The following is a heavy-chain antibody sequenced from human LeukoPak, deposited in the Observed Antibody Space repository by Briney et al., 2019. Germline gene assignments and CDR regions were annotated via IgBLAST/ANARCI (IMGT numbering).Heavy chain of an antibody. CDR2: IYPGDSDT. CDR1: GYSVSSYW. V-gene: IGHV5-51*01. D-gene: IGHD6-13*01. Sequence: GESLNISCKGSGYSVSSYWIGWVRQMPGKGLEWMGIIYPGDSDTRYSPSFQGQVTISADNSITTAYLRWSSLKASDTAMYYCARSAAACLGLYFDYWGQGTLVTISS. CDR3: ARSAAACLGLYFDY. J-gene: IGHJ4*02.